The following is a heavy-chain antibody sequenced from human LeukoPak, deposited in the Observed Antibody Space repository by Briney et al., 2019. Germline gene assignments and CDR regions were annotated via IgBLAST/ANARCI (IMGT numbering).Heavy chain of an antibody. CDR1: GGSFSGYY. D-gene: IGHD4-17*01. Sequence: SETLSLTCAVYGGSFSGYYWSWIRQPPGKGLEWIGEINHSGSTNYNPSLKSRVTISVDTSKNQFSLKLSSVTAADTAVYYCARARLDHDYGDYSLAYRGQGTLVTVSS. CDR3: ARARLDHDYGDYSLAY. V-gene: IGHV4-34*01. J-gene: IGHJ4*02. CDR2: INHSGST.